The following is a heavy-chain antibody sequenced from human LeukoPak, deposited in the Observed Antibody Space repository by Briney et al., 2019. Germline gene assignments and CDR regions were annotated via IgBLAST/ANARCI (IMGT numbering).Heavy chain of an antibody. Sequence: GGSLRLSCATSGFNFISYTMNWVRQAPGKGLEWVSSISSSSSYIYYADSVKGRFTISRDNANNSLYLQMNSLRAEDTALYYCARVRGYSYGYFDYWGQGTLVTVPS. CDR2: ISSSSSYI. J-gene: IGHJ4*02. CDR3: ARVRGYSYGYFDY. D-gene: IGHD5-18*01. CDR1: GFNFISYT. V-gene: IGHV3-21*04.